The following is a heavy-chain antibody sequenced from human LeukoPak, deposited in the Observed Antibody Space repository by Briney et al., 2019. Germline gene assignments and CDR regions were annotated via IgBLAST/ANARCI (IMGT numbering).Heavy chain of an antibody. J-gene: IGHJ5*02. CDR3: ARDYGDYELDWFDP. Sequence: ASVKVSCKASGYTFTSHFMHWVRQAPGQGLEWMGIINPRGGSTSYTQKFQGRVTMTRDTSTSTVYMELSSLRSEDTAVYYCARDYGDYELDWFDPWGQGTLVTVSS. CDR2: INPRGGST. V-gene: IGHV1-46*01. D-gene: IGHD4-17*01. CDR1: GYTFTSHF.